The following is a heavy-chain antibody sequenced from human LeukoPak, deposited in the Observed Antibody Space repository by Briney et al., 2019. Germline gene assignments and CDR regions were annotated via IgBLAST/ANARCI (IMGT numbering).Heavy chain of an antibody. CDR2: IKGDGSDK. J-gene: IGHJ6*03. Sequence: GGSLRLSCAASGFTFSSYWMSWVRQAPGKGLEWVANIKGDGSDKHYVDSVKGRFTISRDNAKNSLYLQMNSLRAEDTAVYYCAKGGGDSSGHTLYYYYMDVWGKGTTVTVSS. V-gene: IGHV3-7*03. CDR1: GFTFSSYW. D-gene: IGHD3-22*01. CDR3: AKGGGDSSGHTLYYYYMDV.